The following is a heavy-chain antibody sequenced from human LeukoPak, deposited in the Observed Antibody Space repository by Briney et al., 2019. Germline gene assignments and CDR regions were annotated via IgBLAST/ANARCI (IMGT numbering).Heavy chain of an antibody. D-gene: IGHD6-19*01. CDR1: GGSISSSSYY. Sequence: SETLSLTCTVSGGSISSSSYYWGWIRQPPGKGLEWIGSIYYSGSTYYNPSLKSRVTISVDTSKNQFSLKLSSVTAADTAVYYCARDAAVAGKGDNWFDPWGQGTLVTVSS. V-gene: IGHV4-39*07. CDR3: ARDAAVAGKGDNWFDP. CDR2: IYYSGST. J-gene: IGHJ5*02.